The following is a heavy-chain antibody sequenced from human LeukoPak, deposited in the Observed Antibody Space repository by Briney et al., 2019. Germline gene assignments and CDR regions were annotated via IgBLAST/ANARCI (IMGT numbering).Heavy chain of an antibody. Sequence: PGGSLRLSCAVSEFTVSSNYMSWVRHPPGKGLELVSVIYSGGAPYYAASVKGRFTTTRDNSKNTLYLQMNSLRAEDTAVYYCASMRSFYFDYWGQGTLVTVSS. CDR2: IYSGGAP. CDR3: ASMRSFYFDY. V-gene: IGHV3-66*01. D-gene: IGHD3-10*01. J-gene: IGHJ4*02. CDR1: EFTVSSNY.